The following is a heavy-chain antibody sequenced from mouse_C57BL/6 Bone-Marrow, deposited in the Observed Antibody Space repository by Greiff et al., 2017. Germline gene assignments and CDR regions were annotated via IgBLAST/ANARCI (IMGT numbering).Heavy chain of an antibody. CDR3: ARGYYGSSWFAY. D-gene: IGHD1-1*01. Sequence: EVQLQESGPELVKPGASVKISCKASGYSFTGYYMNWVKQSPEKSLEWIGEINPSTGGTTYNQKFKAKATLTVDKSSSTAYMQLKSLTSEDSAVYYCARGYYGSSWFAYWGQGTLVTVSA. V-gene: IGHV1-42*01. CDR1: GYSFTGYY. CDR2: INPSTGGT. J-gene: IGHJ3*01.